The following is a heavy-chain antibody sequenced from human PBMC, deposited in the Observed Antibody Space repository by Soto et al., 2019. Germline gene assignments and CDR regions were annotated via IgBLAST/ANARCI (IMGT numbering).Heavy chain of an antibody. Sequence: QITLKESGPTLVKPTQTLTLTCTFSGFSLSTSGVGVGWIRQPPGKALEWLALIYWDDDKRYSPSLRSRLTNTKDTSKNQVVLTMTNIDPVDTSTDYCTHRRVGRQLALGWFDPWGQGTLVTVSS. CDR3: THRRVGRQLALGWFDP. CDR1: GFSLSTSGVG. J-gene: IGHJ5*02. V-gene: IGHV2-5*02. CDR2: IYWDDDK. D-gene: IGHD1-1*01.